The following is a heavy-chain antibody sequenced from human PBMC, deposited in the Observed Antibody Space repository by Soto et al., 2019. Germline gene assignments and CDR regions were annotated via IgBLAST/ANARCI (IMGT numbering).Heavy chain of an antibody. V-gene: IGHV4-34*01. CDR2: INHSGST. D-gene: IGHD5-12*01. CDR1: GGSFRGYY. J-gene: IGHJ4*02. Sequence: ETLSLTCGVYGGSFRGYYWSWSRQPPGKGLEWIGEINHSGSTNYNPSLKSRVTISVDTSKNQFSLKLSSVTAADTAVYYCARDASGYDHFDYWGQGTLVTVSS. CDR3: ARDASGYDHFDY.